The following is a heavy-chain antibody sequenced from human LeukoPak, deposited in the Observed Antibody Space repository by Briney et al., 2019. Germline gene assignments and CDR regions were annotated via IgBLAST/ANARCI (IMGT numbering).Heavy chain of an antibody. Sequence: GGSLRLSCAASGFTFSSYGMHWVRQAPDKGLEWLAFMRHDGSDKYYADSVKDRFIISRDNSKNTLYLQMNSLRAEDTAVYYCAKSGRGIAVDGYFDYWGQGTLVTVSS. J-gene: IGHJ4*02. D-gene: IGHD6-19*01. V-gene: IGHV3-30*02. CDR1: GFTFSSYG. CDR3: AKSGRGIAVDGYFDY. CDR2: MRHDGSDK.